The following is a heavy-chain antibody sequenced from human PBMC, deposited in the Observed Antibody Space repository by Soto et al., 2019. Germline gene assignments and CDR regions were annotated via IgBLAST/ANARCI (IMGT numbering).Heavy chain of an antibody. CDR1: GGSISSSNW. D-gene: IGHD4-17*01. Sequence: QVQLQESGPGLVKPSGTLSLTCAVSGGSISSSNWWSWVRQPPGKGLEWIGEIYHSGSTNYNPSLKSRVTISVDKSKNQFSLKLRSVTAADTAVYYCARSHDYGDFVNWFDPWGQGTLVTVSS. CDR3: ARSHDYGDFVNWFDP. V-gene: IGHV4-4*02. CDR2: IYHSGST. J-gene: IGHJ5*02.